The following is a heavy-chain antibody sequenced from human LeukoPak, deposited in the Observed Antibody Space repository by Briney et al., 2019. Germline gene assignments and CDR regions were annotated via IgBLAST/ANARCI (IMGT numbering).Heavy chain of an antibody. CDR3: ARGPCSSTMCPSRGAFDI. CDR1: GDSISSYY. D-gene: IGHD2-2*01. CDR2: VYTSGDT. J-gene: IGHJ3*02. Sequence: SETLSLTCTVSGDSISSYYWSWIRQSAGKGLEWIGRVYTSGDTNYNPSLKSRVTLSVDTSKDQFSLNLSSVTAADTAVYYCARGPCSSTMCPSRGAFDIWGQGTMVTVSS. V-gene: IGHV4-4*07.